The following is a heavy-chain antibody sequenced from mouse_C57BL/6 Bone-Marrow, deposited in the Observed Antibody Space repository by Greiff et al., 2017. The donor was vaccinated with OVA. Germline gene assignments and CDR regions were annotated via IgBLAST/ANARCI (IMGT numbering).Heavy chain of an antibody. Sequence: QVQLQQSGPELVKPGASVKISCKASGYAFSSSWMNWVKQRPGKGLEWIGRIYPGDGDTKYNGKFKGKATLTADKSSSTAYMQLSSLTSEDSAVYFCVRGNQSPYWYFDVWGTGTTVTVSS. CDR2: IYPGDGDT. J-gene: IGHJ1*03. CDR3: VRGNQSPYWYFDV. CDR1: GYAFSSSW. D-gene: IGHD2-1*01. V-gene: IGHV1-82*01.